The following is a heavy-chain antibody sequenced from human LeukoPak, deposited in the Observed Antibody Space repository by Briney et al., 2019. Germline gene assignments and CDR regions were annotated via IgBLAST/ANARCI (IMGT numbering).Heavy chain of an antibody. J-gene: IGHJ4*02. CDR2: ISGSGDST. CDR1: GFTFSSYA. D-gene: IGHD3-22*01. Sequence: GGSLRLSCAASGFTFSSYAMSWVRQAPGKGLEWVSAISGSGDSTYYADSVKGRFTMSRDNSKNTLYLQMNSLRAEDTALYYCAKTIIGYYRPFDSWGQGTLVTVSS. CDR3: AKTIIGYYRPFDS. V-gene: IGHV3-23*01.